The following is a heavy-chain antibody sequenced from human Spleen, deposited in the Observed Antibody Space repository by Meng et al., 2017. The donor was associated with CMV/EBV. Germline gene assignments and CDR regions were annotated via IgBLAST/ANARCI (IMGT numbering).Heavy chain of an antibody. CDR3: ARVSSSTYYDFWSGYSNAFDY. D-gene: IGHD3-3*01. CDR2: IIPLLGIP. CDR1: GGTFSGYG. J-gene: IGHJ4*02. Sequence: SVKVSCKGSGGTFSGYGINWVRQAPGQGLEWMGGIIPLLGIPNYAQTFQGRVTITADTSTSTAYMELSSLRSEDTAVYYCARVSSSTYYDFWSGYSNAFDYWGQGTLVTVSS. V-gene: IGHV1-69*10.